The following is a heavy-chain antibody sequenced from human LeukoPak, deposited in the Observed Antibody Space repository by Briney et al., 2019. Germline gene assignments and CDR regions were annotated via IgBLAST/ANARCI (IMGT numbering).Heavy chain of an antibody. J-gene: IGHJ4*02. CDR2: IYTSGNT. Sequence: SQTLSLTCTVSGGSISSASYYWSWIRQPAGKGLEWIGHIYTSGNTNYNPSLKSRVTISVDTSKNQFSLKLTSVTAADTAVYYCARISCSGGSRYWSRGYFDYWGQGTLVTVSS. CDR3: ARISCSGGSRYWSRGYFDY. V-gene: IGHV4-61*09. CDR1: GGSISSASYY. D-gene: IGHD2-15*01.